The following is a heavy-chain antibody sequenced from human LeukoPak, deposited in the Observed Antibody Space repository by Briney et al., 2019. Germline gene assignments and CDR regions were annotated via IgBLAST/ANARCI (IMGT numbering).Heavy chain of an antibody. CDR3: ARVLPTNWFDP. V-gene: IGHV4-4*02. J-gene: IGHJ5*02. CDR1: GGSISSSNW. CDR2: INHSGST. D-gene: IGHD2-2*01. Sequence: SETLSLTCAVSGGSISSSNWWSWVRQPPGKGLEWIGEINHSGSTNYNPSLKSRVTISVDTSKNQFSLKLSSVTAADTAVYYCARVLPTNWFDPWGQGTLVTVSS.